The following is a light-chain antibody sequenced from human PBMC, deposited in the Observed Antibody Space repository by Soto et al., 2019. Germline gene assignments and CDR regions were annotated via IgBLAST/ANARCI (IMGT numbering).Light chain of an antibody. CDR3: SSYTSSSTLDKV. J-gene: IGLJ1*01. Sequence: QSALTQPASVSGSPGQSITISCTGTSSDVGGYNYVSWYQQPPGKAPKLMIYEVSNRPSGVSNRFSGSKSGNTASLPISGLQAEDDADYYCSSYTSSSTLDKVFGTGTKVTVL. CDR2: EVS. V-gene: IGLV2-14*01. CDR1: SSDVGGYNY.